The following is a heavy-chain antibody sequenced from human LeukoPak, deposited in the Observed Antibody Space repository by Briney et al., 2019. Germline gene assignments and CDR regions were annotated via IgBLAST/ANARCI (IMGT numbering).Heavy chain of an antibody. J-gene: IGHJ4*02. Sequence: SPTLSLTCSVSGGSISSDYWSWIRQPPGKGLEWNGCIYYSGSTHYNPSLKSRVTISVDTSKNQFSLKLSSVTAADTAVYYCARHVGNSGSGSYLTYFDYWGQGTLVTVSS. V-gene: IGHV4-59*08. D-gene: IGHD3-10*01. CDR2: IYYSGST. CDR3: ARHVGNSGSGSYLTYFDY. CDR1: GGSISSDY.